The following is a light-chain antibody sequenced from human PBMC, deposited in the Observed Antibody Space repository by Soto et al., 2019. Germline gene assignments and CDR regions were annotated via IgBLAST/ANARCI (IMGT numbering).Light chain of an antibody. J-gene: IGKJ2*01. CDR2: GAS. CDR3: QQYGSSPLYS. V-gene: IGKV3-20*01. Sequence: DIVLTQSPGTLSLFPGERATLSCRASQSVSSSFLAWYQQKPGQAPRLLIYGASSRATGIPDRFSGGGSGTDFTLTINRLEPEDSAVYYCQQYGSSPLYSFGQGTKLEIK. CDR1: QSVSSSF.